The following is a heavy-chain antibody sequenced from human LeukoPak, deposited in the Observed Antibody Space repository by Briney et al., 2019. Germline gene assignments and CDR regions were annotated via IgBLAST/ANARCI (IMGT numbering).Heavy chain of an antibody. J-gene: IGHJ4*02. CDR3: ATSRSFDY. V-gene: IGHV3-7*01. CDR2: IKQDGSEK. D-gene: IGHD2-2*01. Sequence: GGSLRLSCAASGFTFTSYWMSWVRQAPGKGLEWVANIKQDGSEKNYVDSVKGRLTISRDNAKNSLYLQMNSLRAEDTAVYYCATSRSFDYWGQGTLVTVSS. CDR1: GFTFTSYW.